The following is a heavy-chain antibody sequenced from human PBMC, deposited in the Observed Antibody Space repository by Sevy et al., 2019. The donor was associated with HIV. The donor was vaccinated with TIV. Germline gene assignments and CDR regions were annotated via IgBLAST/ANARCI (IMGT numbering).Heavy chain of an antibody. CDR2: IWYDGSKK. CDR1: GFTFSRYA. D-gene: IGHD3-22*01. V-gene: IGHV3-33*01. CDR3: AREDYYDSSGPYWFDP. J-gene: IGHJ5*02. Sequence: GGSLRLSCAASGFTFSRYAMHWVRQAPGKGLEWVALIWYDGSKKYYVDSVKGRFTISRDNSKNTLYLQMNSLRVEDTALYYYAREDYYDSSGPYWFDPWGQGTLVTVSS.